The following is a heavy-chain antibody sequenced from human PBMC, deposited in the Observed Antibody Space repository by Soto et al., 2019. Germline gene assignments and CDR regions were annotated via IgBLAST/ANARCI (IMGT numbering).Heavy chain of an antibody. V-gene: IGHV3-53*01. Sequence: GGSLRLSCAASGISVGTNYLTWVRQAPGKGLEWVSFIHSDGTTYYADSVKGRFTISRDTSNNTLYLQMNSLRAEDTAVYYCARGASSFDNWGQGTLVTVSS. CDR1: GISVGTNY. CDR3: ARGASSFDN. J-gene: IGHJ4*02. CDR2: IHSDGTT.